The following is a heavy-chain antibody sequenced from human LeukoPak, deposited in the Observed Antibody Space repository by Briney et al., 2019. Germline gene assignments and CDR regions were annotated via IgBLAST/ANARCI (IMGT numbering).Heavy chain of an antibody. Sequence: PSQTLSLTCTVSGGSISSGGYYWSWIRQHPGKGLEWIGYIYYSGSTYYNPSLKSRVTIPVDTSKNQFSLKLSSVTAADTAVYYCARDSKTYSGSCYKGLDYWGQGTLVTVSS. J-gene: IGHJ4*02. CDR2: IYYSGST. D-gene: IGHD3-10*01. CDR3: ARDSKTYSGSCYKGLDY. V-gene: IGHV4-31*03. CDR1: GGSISSGGYY.